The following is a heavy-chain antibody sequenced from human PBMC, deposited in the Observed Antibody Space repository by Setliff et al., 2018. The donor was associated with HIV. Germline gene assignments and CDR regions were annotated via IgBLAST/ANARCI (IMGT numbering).Heavy chain of an antibody. J-gene: IGHJ6*04. CDR1: GFTFSTYS. CDR3: ARGGNNSGKQLDV. CDR2: IYPSYSTV. D-gene: IGHD6-19*01. Sequence: PGGSLRLSCVGSGFTFSTYSMSWVRQVPGKGLEWIAYIYPSYSTVHYGDSVKGRFTISTDNAKNSVFLQMDSLRAEDTAVYYCARGGNNSGKQLDVWGKGTTVTVSS. V-gene: IGHV3-48*01.